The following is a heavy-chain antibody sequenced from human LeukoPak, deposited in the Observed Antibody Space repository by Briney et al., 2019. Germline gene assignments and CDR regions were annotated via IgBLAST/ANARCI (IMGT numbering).Heavy chain of an antibody. CDR1: GFIFTTYW. Sequence: GGSLRLSCAASGFIFTTYWMHWVRQAPGKGLVWVARINTDGSSTYYADSVKGRFTISRDNAKNTLYLQMNSLRAEDTAVYYCARGDYGSGPSPDYWGQGTLVTVSS. CDR3: ARGDYGSGPSPDY. V-gene: IGHV3-74*01. D-gene: IGHD3-10*01. CDR2: INTDGSST. J-gene: IGHJ4*02.